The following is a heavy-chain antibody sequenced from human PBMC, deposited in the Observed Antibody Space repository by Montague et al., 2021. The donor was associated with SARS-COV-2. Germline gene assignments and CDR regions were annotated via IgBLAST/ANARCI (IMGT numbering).Heavy chain of an antibody. CDR3: ARILSRIGNYGAVFHYRMDV. Sequence: PALVKPTQTLTLTCTFSGFSLTTSGVSVSWVRQPPGKALEWLAVIDWEGDTHYSTSLKTRLTISKDTTGNQVVLTVTNMDPVDTATYYCARILSRIGNYGAVFHYRMDVWGQGTTVTVSS. CDR1: GFSLTTSGVS. J-gene: IGHJ6*02. D-gene: IGHD4-17*01. V-gene: IGHV2-70*19. CDR2: IDWEGDT.